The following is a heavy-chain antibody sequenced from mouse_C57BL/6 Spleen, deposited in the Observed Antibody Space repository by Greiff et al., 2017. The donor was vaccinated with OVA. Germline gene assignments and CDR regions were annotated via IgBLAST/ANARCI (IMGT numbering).Heavy chain of an antibody. CDR3: ARGGDFGFAY. V-gene: IGHV1-63*01. Sequence: VQLQESGAELVRPGTSVKMSCKASGYTFTNYWIGWAKQRPGHGLEWIGDIYPGGGYTNYNEKFKGKATLTADKSSSTAYMQLSSLTSEDSAVYFCARGGDFGFAYWGQGTLVTVSA. D-gene: IGHD2-13*01. CDR1: GYTFTNYW. J-gene: IGHJ3*01. CDR2: IYPGGGYT.